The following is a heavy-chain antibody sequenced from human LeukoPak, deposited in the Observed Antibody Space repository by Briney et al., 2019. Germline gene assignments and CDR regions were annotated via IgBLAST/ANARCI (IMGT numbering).Heavy chain of an antibody. CDR2: IYYSGST. J-gene: IGHJ4*02. D-gene: IGHD3-10*01. CDR1: GGSISSYY. V-gene: IGHV4-59*01. CDR3: AREVPYYYGSGSYYV. Sequence: PLETLSLTCTVSGGSISSYYWSWIRQPPGKGLEWIGYIYYSGSTNYNPSLKSRVTISVDTSKNQFSLKLSSVTAADTAVYYCAREVPYYYGSGSYYVWGQGTLVTVSS.